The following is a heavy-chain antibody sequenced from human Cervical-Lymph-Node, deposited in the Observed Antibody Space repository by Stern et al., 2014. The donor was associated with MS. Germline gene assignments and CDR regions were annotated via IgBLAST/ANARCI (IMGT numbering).Heavy chain of an antibody. D-gene: IGHD4-17*01. CDR3: ARARVGDYARSPHLDS. CDR1: GFTFSHYS. CDR2: IRNNSTHT. V-gene: IGHV3-21*01. J-gene: IGHJ4*02. Sequence: EVQLVESGGGLVKPGESLRLSCDASGFTFSHYSLNWVRQAPGQGLAWISSIRNNSTHTYYADSVEGRFTISRDSAKDSVSLHMVSLRAEDTAVYYCARARVGDYARSPHLDSWGQGTLVTVSA.